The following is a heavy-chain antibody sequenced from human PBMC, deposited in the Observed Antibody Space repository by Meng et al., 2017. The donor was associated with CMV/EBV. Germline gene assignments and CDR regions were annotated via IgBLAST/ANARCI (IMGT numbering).Heavy chain of an antibody. Sequence: ASVKVSCKASGYTLTSYDINWVRQATGQGLEWMGWMNPNSGNTGYAQKFQGRVTMTRNTSISTAYMELSSLRSEDTAVYYCARDIRYPGTDDAFDIWGQGTTVTVSS. J-gene: IGHJ3*02. CDR2: MNPNSGNT. CDR1: GYTLTSYD. V-gene: IGHV1-8*01. D-gene: IGHD3-9*01. CDR3: ARDIRYPGTDDAFDI.